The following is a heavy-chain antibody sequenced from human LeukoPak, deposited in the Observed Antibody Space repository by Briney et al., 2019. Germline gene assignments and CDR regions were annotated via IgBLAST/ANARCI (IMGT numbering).Heavy chain of an antibody. Sequence: SETLSLTCTVSGGSISSSNYYWGWISHPPGNGLEWIGSIYYSGSTYYNPSLKSRVTIFVDTSKNQFSLKLSSVTAADTAVYYCAREEHSYGSRDPFDYWGQGTLVTVSS. D-gene: IGHD5-18*01. CDR2: IYYSGST. CDR3: AREEHSYGSRDPFDY. J-gene: IGHJ4*02. CDR1: GGSISSSNYY. V-gene: IGHV4-39*02.